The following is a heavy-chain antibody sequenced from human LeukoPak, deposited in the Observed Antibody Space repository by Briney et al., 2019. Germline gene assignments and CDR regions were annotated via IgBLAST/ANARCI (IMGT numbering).Heavy chain of an antibody. J-gene: IGHJ4*02. Sequence: GASVKVSSKASGYTFTGYYMHWVRQAPGQGLEWMGWINPNSGGTNYAQKFQGRVTMTRDTSVSTAYMELSRLRSDDTAVYYCARAPTSCGFDYWGQGTLVTVSS. CDR3: ARAPTSCGFDY. CDR2: INPNSGGT. CDR1: GYTFTGYY. D-gene: IGHD2-15*01. V-gene: IGHV1-2*02.